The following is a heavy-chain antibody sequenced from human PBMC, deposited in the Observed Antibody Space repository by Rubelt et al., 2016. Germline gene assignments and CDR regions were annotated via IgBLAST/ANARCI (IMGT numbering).Heavy chain of an antibody. Sequence: EVQLVESGGGLVQPGGSLRLSCAASGFTVSSNYMSWVRQAPGKGLEWVSVIYSGDITYYAHSVKGRFTISRDNSKSTLYLHINSLRVEDTAIYYCGKDTNGDYVGAFDLWGQGTLVTVSS. CDR1: GFTVSSNY. V-gene: IGHV3-66*01. CDR2: IYSGDIT. CDR3: GKDTNGDYVGAFDL. J-gene: IGHJ3*01. D-gene: IGHD4-17*01.